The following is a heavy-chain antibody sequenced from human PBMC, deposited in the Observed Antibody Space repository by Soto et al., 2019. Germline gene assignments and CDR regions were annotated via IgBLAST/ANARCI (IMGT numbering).Heavy chain of an antibody. D-gene: IGHD6-19*01. CDR1: GLTFSNAE. Sequence: EVQLVESGGGLVKPRGSLRLSCAASGLTFSNAEMTWVRQAPGKGLEWVGRIRGKGDGGATDYAAPVKYRFIILRDDSENMVYLQMNSLKTEDTAVYYCTTSGGGSGWSFWGQGTLVTVSS. CDR3: TTSGGGSGWSF. CDR2: IRGKGDGGAT. V-gene: IGHV3-15*07. J-gene: IGHJ4*02.